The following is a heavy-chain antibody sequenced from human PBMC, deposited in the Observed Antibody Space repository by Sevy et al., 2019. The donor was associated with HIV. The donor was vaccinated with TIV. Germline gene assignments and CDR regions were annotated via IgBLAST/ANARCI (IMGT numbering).Heavy chain of an antibody. CDR1: GGSISSSRHY. CDR2: RFYSGGA. J-gene: IGHJ5*02. V-gene: IGHV4-39*01. CDR3: ARHPLGNWFHL. Sequence: SETLSLTSTVSGGSISSSRHYWGWIRQSPGKRLEWIGSRFYSGGAYYNPSLQSRVTMSVDTSNNQFSLNLNSVTAAETAVYYCARHPLGNWFHLWGQGILVTVSS. D-gene: IGHD3-16*01.